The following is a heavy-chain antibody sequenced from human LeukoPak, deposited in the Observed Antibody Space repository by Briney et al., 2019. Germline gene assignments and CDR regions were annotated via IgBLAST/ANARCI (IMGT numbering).Heavy chain of an antibody. V-gene: IGHV3-23*01. Sequence: PGGSLRLTCAASGCTFSSYAMSWIRQAPGKGLEWVAAINGSGGSNYYADFEKRRFTLSRDNSKNTLYLQMNSLRAEDTAVYYCAKDLSTYYDILTSYYSRPPFSYWGQGTLVTVSS. J-gene: IGHJ4*02. CDR2: INGSGGSN. CDR1: GCTFSSYA. CDR3: AKDLSTYYDILTSYYSRPPFSY. D-gene: IGHD3-9*01.